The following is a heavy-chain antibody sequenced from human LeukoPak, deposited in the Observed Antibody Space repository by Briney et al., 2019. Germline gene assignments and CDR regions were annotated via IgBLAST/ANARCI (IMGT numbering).Heavy chain of an antibody. J-gene: IGHJ3*02. CDR1: GYTFTGYY. CDR3: ARDPGRIVGATLFRPGAFDI. Sequence: ASVKVSCKASGYTFTGYYMHWVRQAPGQGLEWMGWINPNSGGTNYAQKLQGRVTMTTDTSTSTAYMELRSLRSDDTAVYYCARDPGRIVGATLFRPGAFDIWGQGTMVTVSS. D-gene: IGHD1-26*01. CDR2: INPNSGGT. V-gene: IGHV1-2*02.